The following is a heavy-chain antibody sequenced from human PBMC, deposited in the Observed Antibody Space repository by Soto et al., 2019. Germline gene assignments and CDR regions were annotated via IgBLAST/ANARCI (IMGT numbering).Heavy chain of an antibody. CDR2: IYYSGST. CDR3: ARQLRYFDWLLSGFDY. Sequence: SETLSLTCTVSGGSISSSSYYWGWIRQPPGKGLEWIGSIYYSGSTYYNPSLKSRVTISVDTSKNQFSLKLSSVTAADTAVYYCARQLRYFDWLLSGFDYWGQGTLVTVSS. V-gene: IGHV4-39*01. D-gene: IGHD3-9*01. J-gene: IGHJ4*02. CDR1: GGSISSSSYY.